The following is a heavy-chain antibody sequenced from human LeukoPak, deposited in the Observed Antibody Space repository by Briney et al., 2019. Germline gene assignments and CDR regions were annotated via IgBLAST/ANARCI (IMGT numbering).Heavy chain of an antibody. Sequence: GGSLRLSCAASGFTFNTYWMNWVRQAPGKGLEWVANIKQDGSQKEYVDSVKGRFTISRDSAKNSLYLQMNSLRAEDTAVYYCARVKDVNDDIMFHHWGQGTLVTVSS. CDR3: ARVKDVNDDIMFHH. V-gene: IGHV3-7*03. CDR2: IKQDGSQK. D-gene: IGHD3-9*01. CDR1: GFTFNTYW. J-gene: IGHJ1*01.